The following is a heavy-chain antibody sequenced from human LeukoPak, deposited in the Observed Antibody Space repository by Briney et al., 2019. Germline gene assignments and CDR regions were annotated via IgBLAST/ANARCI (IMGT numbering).Heavy chain of an antibody. J-gene: IGHJ4*02. CDR1: GFTFGDYL. D-gene: IGHD6-19*01. CDR3: SRGSGWLSVY. CDR2: ISGGTT. V-gene: IGHV3-49*03. Sequence: GGSLRLSCTASGFTFGDYLMSWFRRAPGKGLEWIGFISGGTTEYAASVKGRFTISRDDSTSTAYLQMNSLTTEDTAVYYCSRGSGWLSVYWGQGTLVTVSS.